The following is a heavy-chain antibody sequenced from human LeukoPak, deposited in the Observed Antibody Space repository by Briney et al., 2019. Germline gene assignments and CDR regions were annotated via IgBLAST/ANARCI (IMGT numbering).Heavy chain of an antibody. Sequence: SETLSLTCTVSGGSISSGGYYWSWIRQHPGKGLEWIGYIYYSGSTYYNPSLKSRVTISVDTSKNQFSLKLSSVTAAGTAVYYCARASSHDYGDYRAAFDIWGQGTMVTVSS. V-gene: IGHV4-31*03. D-gene: IGHD4-17*01. CDR3: ARASSHDYGDYRAAFDI. CDR2: IYYSGST. CDR1: GGSISSGGYY. J-gene: IGHJ3*02.